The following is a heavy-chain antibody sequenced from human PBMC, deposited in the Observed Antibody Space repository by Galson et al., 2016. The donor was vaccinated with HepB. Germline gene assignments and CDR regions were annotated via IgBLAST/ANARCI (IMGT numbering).Heavy chain of an antibody. CDR1: GGTFSSYA. CDR2: IIPIFGTA. J-gene: IGHJ4*02. V-gene: IGHV1-69*13. Sequence: SGKVSCKASGGTFSSYAISWMRHAPGQGLEWMGRIIPIFGTANYAQKFQGIVTITADEPTSTAYMDLSSLRSEDTAVYYRARGPQGDIYFDCWGQGTLVTVSS. CDR3: ARGPQGDIYFDC. D-gene: IGHD3-9*01.